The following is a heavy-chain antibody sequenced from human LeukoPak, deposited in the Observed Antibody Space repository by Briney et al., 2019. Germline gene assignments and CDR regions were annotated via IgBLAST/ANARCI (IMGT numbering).Heavy chain of an antibody. CDR2: ISTYNGKT. CDR3: ARDLPYSSSWESIDY. CDR1: GYTFTSSG. Sequence: ASLKVSCKASGYTFTSSGICWVRQAPGQGLEWMGWISTYNGKTNYAQKIQGRVTMTTDTSTSTAYMELRSLRSDDTAVYYCARDLPYSSSWESIDYWGQGTLVTVSS. V-gene: IGHV1-18*01. D-gene: IGHD6-13*01. J-gene: IGHJ4*02.